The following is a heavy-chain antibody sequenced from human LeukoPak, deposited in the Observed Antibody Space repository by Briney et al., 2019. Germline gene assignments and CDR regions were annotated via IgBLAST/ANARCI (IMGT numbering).Heavy chain of an antibody. J-gene: IGHJ3*02. V-gene: IGHV3-7*01. CDR3: ATIIVGANDAFDI. CDR1: GFTFRSYW. D-gene: IGHD1-26*01. CDR2: IKRDASEK. Sequence: GGSLRLSCAASGFTFRSYWMSWVRQAPGKGLEWVANIKRDASEKYYVDSVKGRFTISRDNAKNSLYLQMNSLRAEDTAVYYCATIIVGANDAFDIWGQGTMVTVSS.